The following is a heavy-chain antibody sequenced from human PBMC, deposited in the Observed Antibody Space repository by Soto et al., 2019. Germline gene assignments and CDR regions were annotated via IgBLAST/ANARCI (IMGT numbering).Heavy chain of an antibody. D-gene: IGHD3-16*01. CDR1: GYTFTTFG. V-gene: IGHV1-18*01. CDR3: ARDVLIPFRWGYATPPQYNYHGMDV. CDR2: INTYNGNT. J-gene: IGHJ6*02. Sequence: QVQLVQSGAEVMKPGASVKVSCKASGYTFTTFGISWVRQAPGQGLEWMGWINTYNGNTDYAQKFQGRVTMTTETSTRTAHMELRSLRSDHTAVYYCARDVLIPFRWGYATPPQYNYHGMDVWGQGTTVSVSS.